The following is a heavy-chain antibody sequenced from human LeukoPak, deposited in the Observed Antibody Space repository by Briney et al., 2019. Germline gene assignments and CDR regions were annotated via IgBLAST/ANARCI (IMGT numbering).Heavy chain of an antibody. CDR2: ITSSGGST. CDR1: GFTFSYYA. CDR3: VKGDYSGYTFPAFDY. D-gene: IGHD5-12*01. Sequence: QPGGSLRLSCSASGFTFSYYAMHWVRQAPGKGLEYVSGITSSGGSTYYTDSVKGRFTISRDNSNNTLHLQMSSLRAEDTAVYYCVKGDYSGYTFPAFDYWGQGTLVSVSS. V-gene: IGHV3-64D*06. J-gene: IGHJ4*02.